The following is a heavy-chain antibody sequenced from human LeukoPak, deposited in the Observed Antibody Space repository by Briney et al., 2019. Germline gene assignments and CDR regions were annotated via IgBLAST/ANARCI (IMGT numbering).Heavy chain of an antibody. CDR1: GFTFSDYS. CDR2: VGISSGNT. CDR3: ARDTKYAFDN. V-gene: IGHV3-48*01. J-gene: IGHJ4*02. D-gene: IGHD2-2*01. Sequence: GGSLRLSCAASGFTFSDYSMNWVRQAPGKGLEWISYVGISSGNTKYADSVKGRFTISGDKAKNSLYLQMNSLRVEDTVVYYCARDTKYAFDNWGQGTLVTVSS.